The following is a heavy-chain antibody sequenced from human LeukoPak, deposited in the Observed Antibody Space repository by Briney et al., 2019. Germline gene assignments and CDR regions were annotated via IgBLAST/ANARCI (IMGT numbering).Heavy chain of an antibody. Sequence: GGSLRLSCAASGFTFSSNGMHWVRQAPGKGLEWVAFIRYDGNNKNYADSVKGRFTISRDNAKNSLYLQMSSLRAEDTAVYYCGRDGTAPGLYFDLWGQGTLVTVSS. CDR2: IRYDGNNK. J-gene: IGHJ4*01. V-gene: IGHV3-30*02. CDR1: GFTFSSNG. D-gene: IGHD6-13*01. CDR3: GRDGTAPGLYFDL.